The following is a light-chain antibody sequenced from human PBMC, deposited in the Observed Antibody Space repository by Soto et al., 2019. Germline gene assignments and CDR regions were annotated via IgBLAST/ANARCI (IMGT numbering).Light chain of an antibody. CDR2: DVS. Sequence: QSALTQPASVSGSPGQSITISCTGTSSDVGGYNYVSWYQQHPVKAPKLMIYDVSNRPSGVSNRFSGSKSDNTASLTISGLQAEDEADYYCSSYTSSSTLDVFGTGTKLTVL. V-gene: IGLV2-14*01. J-gene: IGLJ1*01. CDR1: SSDVGGYNY. CDR3: SSYTSSSTLDV.